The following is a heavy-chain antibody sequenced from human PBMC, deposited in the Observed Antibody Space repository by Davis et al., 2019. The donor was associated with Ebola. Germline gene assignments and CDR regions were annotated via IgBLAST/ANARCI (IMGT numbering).Heavy chain of an antibody. J-gene: IGHJ4*02. Sequence: GESLKISCAVSGFTFSGSAMHWVRQASGKGLEWVGRIRSKANSYATAYAASVKGRFTISRDDSKNTAYLQMNSLKTEDTAVYYCTFTVTTVDYWGQGTLVTVSS. V-gene: IGHV3-73*01. CDR3: TFTVTTVDY. D-gene: IGHD4-17*01. CDR1: GFTFSGSA. CDR2: IRSKANSYAT.